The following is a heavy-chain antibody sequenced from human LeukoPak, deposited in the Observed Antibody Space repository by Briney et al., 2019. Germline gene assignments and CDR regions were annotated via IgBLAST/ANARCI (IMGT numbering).Heavy chain of an antibody. CDR2: ISGTSSTL. J-gene: IGHJ3*02. Sequence: GGSLRLSCAASGFTFSSNSMVWVRQPPGKGLEWVSYISGTSSTLYYTDSVKGRFTISRDNSKNMVSLQMNSLRAEDTAVYYCAREADCSGGSCYRGAFDIWGQGTMVTVSS. CDR3: AREADCSGGSCYRGAFDI. D-gene: IGHD2-15*01. CDR1: GFTFSSNS. V-gene: IGHV3-48*01.